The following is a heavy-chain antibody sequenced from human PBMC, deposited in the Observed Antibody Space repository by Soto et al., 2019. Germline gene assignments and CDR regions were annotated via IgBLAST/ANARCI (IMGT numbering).Heavy chain of an antibody. Sequence: QVQLVQSGAEVKKPGASVKVSCKASGYTFTSYDINWVRQATGQGLEWMGWMNPNSGNTGYAQKCQGRVTITRNTSISTAYMELSSLRSEDTAVYYCARTYYDFWSGYPYYYYYGMDVWGQGTTVTVSS. CDR2: MNPNSGNT. CDR1: GYTFTSYD. J-gene: IGHJ6*02. CDR3: ARTYYDFWSGYPYYYYYGMDV. D-gene: IGHD3-3*01. V-gene: IGHV1-8*01.